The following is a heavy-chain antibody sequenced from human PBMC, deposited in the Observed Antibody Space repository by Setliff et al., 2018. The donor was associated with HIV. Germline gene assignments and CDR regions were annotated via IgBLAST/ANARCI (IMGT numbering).Heavy chain of an antibody. V-gene: IGHV3-21*06. D-gene: IGHD7-27*01. CDR1: GFTFNTYS. CDR2: ISSTSTYI. Sequence: GGSLRLSCAASGFTFNTYSLNWVRQAPGKGLEGFSSISSTSTYIYYADSVRGRFTVSRDNAKNSVFLQMNRLRGEDTGVYYCARLGTARSFDIWGLGTLVTVSS. CDR3: ARLGTARSFDI. J-gene: IGHJ4*01.